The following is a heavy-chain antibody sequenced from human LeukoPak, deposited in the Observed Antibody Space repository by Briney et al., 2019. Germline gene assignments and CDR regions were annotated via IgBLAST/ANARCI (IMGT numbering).Heavy chain of an antibody. CDR2: ISSSSDTI. CDR3: ARDYYDSSGYYYGGY. CDR1: GFTFSSYS. D-gene: IGHD3-22*01. J-gene: IGHJ4*02. Sequence: GGSLRLSCAASGFTFSSYSMNWVRQAPGKGLEWVSYISSSSDTIYYADSVKGRFTISRDNAKNSLYLQMNSLRAEDTAVYYCARDYYDSSGYYYGGYWGQGTLVTVSS. V-gene: IGHV3-48*04.